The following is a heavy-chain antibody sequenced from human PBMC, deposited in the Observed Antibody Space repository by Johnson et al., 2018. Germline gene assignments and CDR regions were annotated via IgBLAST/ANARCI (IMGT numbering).Heavy chain of an antibody. Sequence: QVQLVESGGGLVKPGGSLRLSCAASGFTFSDYYMSWIRQAPGRGLEWVSYISGSDNTIYYADSVKGRFTISRDNAKNSLYLQMNSLRAEDTAVYYCARDRVDPVIVVDHDAFDIWGQGTMVTVSS. CDR1: GFTFSDYY. J-gene: IGHJ3*02. D-gene: IGHD3-22*01. CDR2: ISGSDNTI. CDR3: ARDRVDPVIVVDHDAFDI. V-gene: IGHV3-11*01.